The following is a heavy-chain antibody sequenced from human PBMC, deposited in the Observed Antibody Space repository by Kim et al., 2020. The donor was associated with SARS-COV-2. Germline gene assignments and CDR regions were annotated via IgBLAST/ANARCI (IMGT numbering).Heavy chain of an antibody. Sequence: DSVKGRFTISRDNAKNSLYLQMNSLRAEDTALYYCAKASLVRGVPRWFDPWGQGTLVTVSS. J-gene: IGHJ5*02. CDR3: AKASLVRGVPRWFDP. D-gene: IGHD3-10*01. V-gene: IGHV3-9*01.